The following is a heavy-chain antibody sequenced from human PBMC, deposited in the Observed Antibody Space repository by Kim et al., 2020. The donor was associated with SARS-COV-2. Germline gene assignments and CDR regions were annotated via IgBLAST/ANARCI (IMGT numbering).Heavy chain of an antibody. J-gene: IGHJ4*02. CDR1: GGSMSPYK. Sequence: SETLSLTCTVSGGSMSPYKWSWIRQPPGKGPEWIGYIYYGRSPNYNASLMSRLTISVDTPKNQYSLHLNSVTAVDKAVYYCAGEWAAFDYWGEGALVTVSS. CDR2: IYYGRSP. V-gene: IGHV4-59*01. D-gene: IGHD6-25*01. CDR3: AGEWAAFDY.